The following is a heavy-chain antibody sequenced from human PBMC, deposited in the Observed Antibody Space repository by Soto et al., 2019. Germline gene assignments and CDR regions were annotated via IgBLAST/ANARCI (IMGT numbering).Heavy chain of an antibody. J-gene: IGHJ4*02. CDR2: IYYSGST. D-gene: IGHD3-9*01. V-gene: IGHV4-59*01. CDR1: GGSISSYY. CDR3: GRVSPFYYILTVYYGSGTRVMDY. Sequence: SETLSLTCTVSGGSISSYYWSWIRQPPGKGLEWIGYIYYSGSTNYNPSLKSRVTISVDTSKNQFSLKLSSVTAADTAVYYCGRVSPFYYILTVYYGSGTRVMDYWGKGPLVTAPQ.